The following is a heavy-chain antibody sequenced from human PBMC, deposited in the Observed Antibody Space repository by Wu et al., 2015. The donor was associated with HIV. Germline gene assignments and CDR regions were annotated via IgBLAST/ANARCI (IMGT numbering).Heavy chain of an antibody. CDR3: ARVQFDPKYYTYFDL. Sequence: LVQSGPEAKRPGASVKVSCKASYILTSYPIAWVRQAPGQRLEWMGWMAPSSGHIQPAQKFQGRIKMSTDNSAHTAYMELRSLTSDDAAIYFCARVQFDPKYYTYFDLWGQGTLVTVSS. CDR1: YILTSYP. D-gene: IGHD3-10*01. V-gene: IGHV1-18*01. CDR2: MAPSSGHI. J-gene: IGHJ5*01.